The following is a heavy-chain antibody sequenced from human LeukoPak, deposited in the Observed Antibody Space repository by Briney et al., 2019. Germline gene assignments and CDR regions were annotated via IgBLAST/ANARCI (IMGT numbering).Heavy chain of an antibody. Sequence: GGSLRLSCEVSGFTFSSYHMNWVRQAPGKGLEWVANIKQDGSEKYYVDSVKGRFTISRDNAKNSLYLQMNSLRAEDTAVYYCARARYFDWLLYKVDWFDPWGQGTLVTVSS. CDR1: GFTFSSYH. D-gene: IGHD3-9*01. J-gene: IGHJ5*02. V-gene: IGHV3-7*01. CDR3: ARARYFDWLLYKVDWFDP. CDR2: IKQDGSEK.